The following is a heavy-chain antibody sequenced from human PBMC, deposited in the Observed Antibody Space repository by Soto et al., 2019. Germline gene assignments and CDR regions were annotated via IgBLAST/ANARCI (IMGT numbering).Heavy chain of an antibody. CDR1: GFNFNRFG. V-gene: IGHV3-33*01. Sequence: QVQLVESGGGVVQPGRSLRLSCAASGFNFNRFGMHWVRQIAGKGPEWLAVIWFDGSKTYYADSVKGRFTISRDNSNNTLYLEMDSLRGDDTALYYCVRGGANFFDSWGQGTLVTVSS. CDR2: IWFDGSKT. CDR3: VRGGANFFDS. J-gene: IGHJ4*02.